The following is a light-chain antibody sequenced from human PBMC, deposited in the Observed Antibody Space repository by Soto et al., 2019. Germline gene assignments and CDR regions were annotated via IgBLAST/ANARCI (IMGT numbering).Light chain of an antibody. J-gene: IGKJ5*01. Sequence: EIVLTQSPATLSLSPGERATLSCRASQSVSSYLLWYQQKPGQTPRLLIYDASNRATGIPARFSGSGSETAFTLTISSLEPEDFAVYYCQHRMNWPLTFGQGTRLEMK. CDR1: QSVSSY. CDR2: DAS. V-gene: IGKV3-11*01. CDR3: QHRMNWPLT.